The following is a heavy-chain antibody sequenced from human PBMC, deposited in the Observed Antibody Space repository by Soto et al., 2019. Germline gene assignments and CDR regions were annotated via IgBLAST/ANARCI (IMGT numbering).Heavy chain of an antibody. CDR3: ARAPFVGGYGDYAVGLDFDY. CDR1: GGSFSGYY. J-gene: IGHJ4*02. Sequence: SEPLSLTCAVYGGSFSGYYWSWIRQPPGKGLEWIGEINHSGSTNYNPSLKSRVTISVDTSKNQFSLKLSSVTAADTAVYYCARAPFVGGYGDYAVGLDFDYWGQGTLVTVSS. V-gene: IGHV4-34*01. CDR2: INHSGST. D-gene: IGHD4-17*01.